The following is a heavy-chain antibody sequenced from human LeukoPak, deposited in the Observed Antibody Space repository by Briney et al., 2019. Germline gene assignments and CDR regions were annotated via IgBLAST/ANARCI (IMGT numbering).Heavy chain of an antibody. CDR3: AKGRGGDPCWDY. V-gene: IGHV3-23*01. CDR2: ISGSGGST. J-gene: IGHJ4*02. D-gene: IGHD2-21*02. CDR1: GFTFSSYA. Sequence: GGSLRLSCAASGFTFSSYAMSWVRQAPGKGLEWVSAISGSGGSTYYADSVKGRFTISRDNSKNTLYLQMNSPRAEDTAVYYCAKGRGGDPCWDYWGQGTLVTVSS.